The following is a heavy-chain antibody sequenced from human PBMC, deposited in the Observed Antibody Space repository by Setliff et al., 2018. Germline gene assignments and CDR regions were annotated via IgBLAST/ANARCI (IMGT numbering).Heavy chain of an antibody. D-gene: IGHD6-19*01. CDR1: GFRFNGHG. V-gene: IGHV3-20*01. CDR3: ARDDGSGWYFDAFDI. J-gene: IGHJ3*02. Sequence: LRLSCAASGFRFNGHGMNWVRQAPGKGLEWVSTINWDGRSTGYADSVKGRFTISRDNAKNSLYLQMNSLRAEDTALYHCARDDGSGWYFDAFDIWGQGTMVTVS. CDR2: INWDGRST.